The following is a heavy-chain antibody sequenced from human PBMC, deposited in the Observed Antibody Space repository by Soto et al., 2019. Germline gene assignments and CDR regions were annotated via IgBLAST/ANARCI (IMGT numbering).Heavy chain of an antibody. CDR2: ISDDGDST. J-gene: IGHJ6*02. CDR3: ARSLSTAVNYGLDV. D-gene: IGHD2-2*01. V-gene: IGHV3-23*01. CDR1: GFTFSDNA. Sequence: EVQLLESGGGLVQPGGSLRLSCGASGFTFSDNAMTWVRQAPGKGLEWVSSISDDGDSTYYADSVKGRFAVSRDNSKNTLFLHMNSLGAADTAVYYCARSLSTAVNYGLDVWGQGTSVTVSS.